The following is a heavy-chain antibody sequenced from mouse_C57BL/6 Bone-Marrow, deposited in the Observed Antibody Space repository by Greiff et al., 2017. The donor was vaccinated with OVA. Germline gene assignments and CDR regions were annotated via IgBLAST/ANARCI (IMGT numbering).Heavy chain of an antibody. CDR3: ARDYYGSSYAMDY. Sequence: QVQLQQPGAELVMPGASVKLSCKASGYTFTSYWMHWVKQRPGQGLEWIGEIDPSDSYTNYNQKFKGKSTLTVDKSSGTAYMQLSSLTSEDSAVYYCARDYYGSSYAMDYWGQGTSVTVSS. CDR2: IDPSDSYT. V-gene: IGHV1-69*01. J-gene: IGHJ4*01. CDR1: GYTFTSYW. D-gene: IGHD1-1*01.